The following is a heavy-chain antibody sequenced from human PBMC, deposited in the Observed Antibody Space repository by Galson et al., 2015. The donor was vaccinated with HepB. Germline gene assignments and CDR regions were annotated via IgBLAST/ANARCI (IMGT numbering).Heavy chain of an antibody. CDR1: GFIVRTSY. CDR2: IYSGGHG. J-gene: IGHJ4*02. D-gene: IGHD2-21*01. V-gene: IGHV3-53*01. CDR3: ASPFCIDSNCYPLWH. Sequence: SLRLSCAASGFIVRTSYMSWVRQAPGKGLQWVSTIYSGGHGYYTDSVRGRFSISRDTNNNTIYLQMNNLGADDTAVYYCASPFCIDSNCYPLWHWGQGTLVTVSS.